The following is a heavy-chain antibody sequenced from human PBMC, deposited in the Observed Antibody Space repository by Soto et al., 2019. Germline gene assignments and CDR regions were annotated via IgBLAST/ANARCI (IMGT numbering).Heavy chain of an antibody. CDR2: ISSSGNTI. CDR3: ARGEWELLHPRGYFDY. CDR1: GFTFSDYY. Sequence: QVQLVESGGGLVKPGGSLRLSCVASGFTFSDYYMSWIRQAPGKGLEWVSYISSSGNTIYYADSVKGRFSISRDNAKNSLYVQMSSLRDEDTAVYYCARGEWELLHPRGYFDYWGQGTLVTVSS. D-gene: IGHD1-26*01. V-gene: IGHV3-11*01. J-gene: IGHJ4*02.